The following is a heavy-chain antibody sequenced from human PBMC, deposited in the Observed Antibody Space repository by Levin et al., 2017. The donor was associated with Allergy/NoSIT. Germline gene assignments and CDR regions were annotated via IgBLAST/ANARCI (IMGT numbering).Heavy chain of an antibody. D-gene: IGHD2/OR15-2a*01. CDR1: GFPFTTYA. J-gene: IGHJ4*02. V-gene: IGHV3-23*01. Sequence: QSGGSLRLSCAASGFPFTTYALAWVRQAPGEGLEWVASITAGGTNAYVANSVQGRFTISRDNSKNTLFLQMYTLRVEDTAVYYCAKDLSPNLGFDSWGQGTLVTVSS. CDR2: ITAGGTNA. CDR3: AKDLSPNLGFDS.